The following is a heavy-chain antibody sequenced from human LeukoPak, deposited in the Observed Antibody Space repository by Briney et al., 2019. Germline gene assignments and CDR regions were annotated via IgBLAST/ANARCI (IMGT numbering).Heavy chain of an antibody. D-gene: IGHD6-6*01. V-gene: IGHV1-69*04. J-gene: IGHJ4*02. CDR3: AREKKYSSLDY. Sequence: GASVKVSCKASGGTFSSYAISWVRQAPGQGLEWMGRIIPILGIANYAQKFQGRVTMTRDTSTSTVYMELSSLRSEDTAVYYCAREKKYSSLDYWGQGTLVTVSS. CDR1: GGTFSSYA. CDR2: IIPILGIA.